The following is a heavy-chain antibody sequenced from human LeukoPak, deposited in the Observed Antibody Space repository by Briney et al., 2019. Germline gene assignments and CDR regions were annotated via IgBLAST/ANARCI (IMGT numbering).Heavy chain of an antibody. D-gene: IGHD6-13*01. Sequence: GGSLRLSCAASGFTFSSYEMNWVRQAPGKGLEWVSYISSSSSTIYYADSVKGRFTISRDNAKNSLYLQMNSLRAEDTAVYYCARDRGSSSDYWGQGTLVTVSS. J-gene: IGHJ4*02. CDR3: ARDRGSSSDY. CDR2: ISSSSSTI. V-gene: IGHV3-48*01. CDR1: GFTFSSYE.